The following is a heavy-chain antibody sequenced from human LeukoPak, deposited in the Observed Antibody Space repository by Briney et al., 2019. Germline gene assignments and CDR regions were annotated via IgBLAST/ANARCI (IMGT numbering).Heavy chain of an antibody. V-gene: IGHV1-69*04. J-gene: IGHJ5*02. Sequence: GASVKVSCKASGGTFSSYAISWVRQAPGQGLEWMGRITPILGIANYAQKFQGRVTITADKSTSTAYMELSSLRSEDTAVYYCARSLGGSGYYYDWFDPWGQGTLVTVSS. CDR1: GGTFSSYA. D-gene: IGHD3-22*01. CDR2: ITPILGIA. CDR3: ARSLGGSGYYYDWFDP.